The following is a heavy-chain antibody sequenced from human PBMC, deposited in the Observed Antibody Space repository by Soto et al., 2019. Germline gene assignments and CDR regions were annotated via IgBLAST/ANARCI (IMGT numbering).Heavy chain of an antibody. V-gene: IGHV5-51*01. CDR2: IYLGDSDT. Sequence: ECLKISCKGSGYSFTTYWIGWVREMPGKGLEWMGIIYLGDSDTRYSPSFQGQVTISADKSISTAFLQWSSLKASDTAMYYCARHPVSGDYAGFVVWGQETTVTISS. D-gene: IGHD4-17*01. J-gene: IGHJ6*02. CDR3: ARHPVSGDYAGFVV. CDR1: GYSFTTYW.